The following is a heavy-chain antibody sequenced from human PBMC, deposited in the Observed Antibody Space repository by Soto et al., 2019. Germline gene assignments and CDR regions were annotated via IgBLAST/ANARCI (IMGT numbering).Heavy chain of an antibody. D-gene: IGHD6-19*01. CDR1: TFPLSSYA. Sequence: GVSQGLSGSASTFPLSSYAMNVVSPAPGKGLEWVSVISDSGGSTYYADSVKGRFTISRDNSKNSLYLQMNRLRAEDTAVLFGAKGAGGIAVADRCEFWGQGTLVSVS. CDR3: AKGAGGIAVADRCEF. J-gene: IGHJ4*02. CDR2: ISDSGGST. V-gene: IGHV3-23*01.